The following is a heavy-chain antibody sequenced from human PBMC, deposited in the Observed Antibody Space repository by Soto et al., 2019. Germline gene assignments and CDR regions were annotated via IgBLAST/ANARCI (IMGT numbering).Heavy chain of an antibody. CDR2: ISSNGGST. CDR3: ARVRGEGYCTNGVCPDAFDI. V-gene: IGHV3-64*01. CDR1: GFTFSSYA. Sequence: EVQLVESGGGLVQPGGSLRLSCAASGFTFSSYAMHWVRQAPGKGLEYVSAISSNGGSTYYANSVKGRFTISRDNSKNTLYLQMCSLRAEDMAVYYCARVRGEGYCTNGVCPDAFDIWGQGTMVTVSS. J-gene: IGHJ3*02. D-gene: IGHD2-8*01.